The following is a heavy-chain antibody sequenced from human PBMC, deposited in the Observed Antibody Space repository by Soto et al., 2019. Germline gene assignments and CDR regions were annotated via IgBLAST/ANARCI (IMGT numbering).Heavy chain of an antibody. CDR1: GFTFDDYA. J-gene: IGHJ4*02. CDR3: AKSGRIWSGYSPRRYYFDY. D-gene: IGHD3-3*01. CDR2: ISWNSGSI. Sequence: DVQLVESGGGLVQPGRSLRLSCAASGFTFDDYAMHWVRQAPGKGLEWVSGISWNSGSIGYADSVKGRFTISRDNAKNSLYLQMNSLRADDTALYYCAKSGRIWSGYSPRRYYFDYWGQGTLVTVSS. V-gene: IGHV3-9*01.